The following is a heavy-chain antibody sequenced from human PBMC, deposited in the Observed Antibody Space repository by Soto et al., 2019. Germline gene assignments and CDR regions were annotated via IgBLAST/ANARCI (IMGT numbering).Heavy chain of an antibody. D-gene: IGHD1-26*01. Sequence: GASVKVSCKASGYTFTSYYMHWVRHAPGKGLEWMGWISAYNGNTNYAQKLQGRVTMTTDTSTSTAYMELRSLRSDDTAVYYCARSTVGATKGADAFDIWGQGTMVTVS. J-gene: IGHJ3*02. CDR2: ISAYNGNT. CDR3: ARSTVGATKGADAFDI. V-gene: IGHV1-18*04. CDR1: GYTFTSYY.